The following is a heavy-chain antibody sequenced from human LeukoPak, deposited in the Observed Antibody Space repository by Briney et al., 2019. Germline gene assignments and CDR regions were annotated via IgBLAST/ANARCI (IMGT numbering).Heavy chain of an antibody. CDR2: ITYDGSNQ. Sequence: GGSLRLSCAASEFTFSSYAMHWVRQAPGKGLEWVAVITYDGSNQNYADSVKGRFTISRDNSKDTLYLQMNSLRPEDTAVYYCARARTDCGSTSCYGHFDYWGQRTLVTVSS. V-gene: IGHV3-30*04. J-gene: IGHJ4*02. D-gene: IGHD2-2*01. CDR3: ARARTDCGSTSCYGHFDY. CDR1: EFTFSSYA.